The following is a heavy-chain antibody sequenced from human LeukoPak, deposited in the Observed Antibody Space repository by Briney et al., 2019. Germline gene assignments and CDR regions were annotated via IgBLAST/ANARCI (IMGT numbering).Heavy chain of an antibody. CDR2: INPSGGST. CDR3: ARDPHYGSGSPPGDY. Sequence: GASVKVSCKASGYTFTAYCMHWVRQAPGQGLEWMGIINPSGGSTSYAQKFQGRVTMTRDTSTSTVYMELSSLRSEDTAVYYCARDPHYGSGSPPGDYWGQGTLVTVSS. CDR1: GYTFTAYC. D-gene: IGHD3-10*01. V-gene: IGHV1-46*01. J-gene: IGHJ4*02.